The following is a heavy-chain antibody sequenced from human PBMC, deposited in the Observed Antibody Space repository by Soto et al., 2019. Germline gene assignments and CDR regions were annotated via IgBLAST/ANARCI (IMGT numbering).Heavy chain of an antibody. Sequence: SGPTLVNPTQTLTLTCTFSGFSLSTSGMCVSWIRQPPGKALEWLALIDWDDDKYYSTSLKTRLTISKDTSKNQVVLTMTNMDHVDTATYYCARANRDTAMTLNFDCWGQGTLGKVSS. J-gene: IGHJ4*02. CDR1: GFSLSTSGMC. CDR2: IDWDDDK. D-gene: IGHD5-18*01. V-gene: IGHV2-70*01. CDR3: ARANRDTAMTLNFDC.